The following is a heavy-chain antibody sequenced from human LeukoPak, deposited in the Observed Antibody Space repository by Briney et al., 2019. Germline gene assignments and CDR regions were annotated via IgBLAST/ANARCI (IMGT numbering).Heavy chain of an antibody. CDR1: GFTFSDYS. D-gene: IGHD5-12*01. V-gene: IGHV3-48*04. Sequence: GGSLRLSCAASGFTFSDYSMNWVRQAPGKGLEWISYVGISSGNTKYADSVKGRFTISGDSAKNSEFLLMNNLRVDDTAVYYCARDHRYAFDNWGQGTLVTVSS. CDR3: ARDHRYAFDN. CDR2: VGISSGNT. J-gene: IGHJ4*02.